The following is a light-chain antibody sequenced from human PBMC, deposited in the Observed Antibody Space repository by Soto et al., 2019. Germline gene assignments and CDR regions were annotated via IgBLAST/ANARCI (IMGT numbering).Light chain of an antibody. Sequence: DIQMTQSPCTLSAFVGERVTITCRASQSVSSWLSSYQQQGAEAPNLLLYEASCLEAGAPSRFSGSGSGTEYTLTISSQQEHDVAAYYCQQDNSCPRSFGQGTKVEIK. CDR3: QQDNSCPRS. CDR2: EAS. J-gene: IGKJ1*01. V-gene: IGKV1-5*03. CDR1: QSVSSW.